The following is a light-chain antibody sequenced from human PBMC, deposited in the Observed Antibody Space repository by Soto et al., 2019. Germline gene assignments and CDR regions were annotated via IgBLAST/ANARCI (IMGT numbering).Light chain of an antibody. CDR3: QQRSKWPIT. J-gene: IGKJ4*01. CDR1: QSVSSY. V-gene: IGKV3-11*01. Sequence: EIVLIQSPATLSVSPGERDTLSCRASQSVSSYLAWLQQKPGQAPRLLIYDASNRATGIPARFSGSGSGTDFTLTISSLEPEDFAVYYCQQRSKWPITFGGGTKVEIK. CDR2: DAS.